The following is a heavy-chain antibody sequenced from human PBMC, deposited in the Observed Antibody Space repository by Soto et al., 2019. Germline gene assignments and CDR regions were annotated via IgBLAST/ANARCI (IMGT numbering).Heavy chain of an antibody. CDR1: GGSFSGYY. CDR3: ARAVSPYYYGSGHSN. CDR2: INHSGST. V-gene: IGHV4-34*01. J-gene: IGHJ4*02. D-gene: IGHD3-10*01. Sequence: TLSLACAVYGGSFSGYYWSWIRQPPGKGLGWIGEINHSGSTNYNPSLKSRVTISVDTSKHQFSLRLNSVTAADTAVDYCARAVSPYYYGSGHSNWGQGTLVTVSS.